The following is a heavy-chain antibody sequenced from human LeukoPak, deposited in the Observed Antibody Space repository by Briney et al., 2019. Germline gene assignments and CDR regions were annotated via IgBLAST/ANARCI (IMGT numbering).Heavy chain of an antibody. CDR2: INPNSGGT. D-gene: IGHD2-15*01. V-gene: IGHV1-2*06. J-gene: IGHJ3*02. CDR1: GYTFTGYY. Sequence: GASVKVSCKASGYTFTGYYIHWVRQAPGQGLEWMGRINPNSGGTNYAQKFQGRVTMTRDTSISTAYMELSRLRPDDTAVYYCARDGSPGYCSGGSCYSDAFGIWGQGTMVTVSS. CDR3: ARDGSPGYCSGGSCYSDAFGI.